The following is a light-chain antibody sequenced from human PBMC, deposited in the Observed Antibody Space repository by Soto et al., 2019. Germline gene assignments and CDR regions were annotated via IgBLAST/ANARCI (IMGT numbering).Light chain of an antibody. CDR1: SSDVGGYNY. Sequence: QSVLTQHRSVSGSPGQSVTISCTGTSSDVGGYNYVSWYRRHPGKAPKLMIYDVNKRPSGVPDRFSGSKSGNTASLTISGLQADDEADYYCCSYAGTYTYAFGTGTKVTVL. V-gene: IGLV2-11*01. J-gene: IGLJ1*01. CDR2: DVN. CDR3: CSYAGTYTYA.